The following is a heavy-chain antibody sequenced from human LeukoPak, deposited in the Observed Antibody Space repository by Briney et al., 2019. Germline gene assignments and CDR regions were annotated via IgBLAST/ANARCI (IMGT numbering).Heavy chain of an antibody. CDR1: GGSISSYY. CDR3: ARQGGYASPFDY. V-gene: IGHV4-59*08. CDR2: IYNSKTT. J-gene: IGHJ4*02. D-gene: IGHD5-12*01. Sequence: PSETLSLTCTVSGGSISSYYWSWIRQPPGNGLEWIGNIYNSKTTNYNPSLKSRVTISVDSSKKQFSLKLISVTAADTAVYYCARQGGYASPFDYWGQGTLVTVSS.